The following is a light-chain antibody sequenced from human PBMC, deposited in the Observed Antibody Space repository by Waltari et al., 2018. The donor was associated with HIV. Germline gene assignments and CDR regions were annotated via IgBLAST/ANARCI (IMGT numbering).Light chain of an antibody. CDR2: EDT. CDR3: QAWDSGTAV. J-gene: IGLJ2*01. V-gene: IGLV3-1*01. CDR1: KLGDQY. Sequence: SYEVTQPPSVSVSPGQTASITCSGDKLGDQYSYWYQLKPGQSPVLVIYEDTKRPSGIPERISGSNSGNAATLTISGTRAVDEADYYCQAWDSGTAVFGGGTKLTVL.